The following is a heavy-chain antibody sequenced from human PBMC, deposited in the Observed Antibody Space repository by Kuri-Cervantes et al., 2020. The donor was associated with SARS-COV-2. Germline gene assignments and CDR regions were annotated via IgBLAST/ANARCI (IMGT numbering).Heavy chain of an antibody. CDR3: ARDRIAPTGWDYYMDV. V-gene: IGHV3-33*01. CDR2: IWYDGSNK. Sequence: GGSLRFSCAASGFTFSSYGMHWVRQAPGKGLEWVAVIWYDGSNKYYADSVKGRFTISRDNSKNTLYLQMNSLRAEDTAVYYCARDRIAPTGWDYYMDVWGKGTTVTVSS. J-gene: IGHJ6*03. D-gene: IGHD2-15*01. CDR1: GFTFSSYG.